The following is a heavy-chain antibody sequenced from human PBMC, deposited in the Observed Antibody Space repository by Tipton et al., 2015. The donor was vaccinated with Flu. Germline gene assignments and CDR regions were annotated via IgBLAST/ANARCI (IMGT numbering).Heavy chain of an antibody. CDR2: ISGTSGTI. D-gene: IGHD2-21*01. CDR1: GFDFNTYS. Sequence: SLRLSCAASGFDFNTYSLNWVRQAPGKGLEWLAYISGTSGTIYYADSMRGRFTISRDNARNSLYLQMNSLRAEDTAVYYCARQLGGGDCYWGQGALVTVSS. J-gene: IGHJ4*02. CDR3: ARQLGGGDCY. V-gene: IGHV3-48*04.